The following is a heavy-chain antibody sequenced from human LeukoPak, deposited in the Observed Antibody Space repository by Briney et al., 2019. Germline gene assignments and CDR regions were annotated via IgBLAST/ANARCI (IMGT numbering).Heavy chain of an antibody. D-gene: IGHD2-2*02. CDR3: ARVGIVVPAAIHAFDI. CDR2: INPNSGGT. V-gene: IGHV1-2*02. Sequence: ASVKVSCKASGYTFTGYYMHWVRQAPGQGLEWMGWINPNSGGTNYAQKFQGRVTMTRDTSISTAYMELSRLRSDDTAVYYCARVGIVVPAAIHAFDIWGQGTMVTVSS. J-gene: IGHJ3*02. CDR1: GYTFTGYY.